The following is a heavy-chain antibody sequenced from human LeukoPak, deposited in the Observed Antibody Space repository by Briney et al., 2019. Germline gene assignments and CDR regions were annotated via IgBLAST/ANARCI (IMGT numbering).Heavy chain of an antibody. J-gene: IGHJ4*02. CDR2: ISGNGGRT. Sequence: GGSLRLSCAASGFTFSILDMSWVRQAPGKGLEWVSAISGNGGRTYYADSVKGRFTISRDNSKNTLYLQMNSLRAEDTAVYYCARDYYGSGSGPFDYWGQGTLVTVSS. D-gene: IGHD3-10*01. CDR1: GFTFSILD. V-gene: IGHV3-23*01. CDR3: ARDYYGSGSGPFDY.